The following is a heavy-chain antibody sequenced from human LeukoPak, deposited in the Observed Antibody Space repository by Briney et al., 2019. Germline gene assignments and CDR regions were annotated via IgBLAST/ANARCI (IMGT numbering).Heavy chain of an antibody. D-gene: IGHD6-13*01. Sequence: ASVKVSFKASGYIFTGYYMHWVRQAPGQGLEWMGWINPNNGGTKSAQKFQGRVTMTRDTSISTAYMELSSLRSDDTAIYYCERGAEQQRLAHFDYWGQGTLVTVSS. CDR2: INPNNGGT. CDR1: GYIFTGYY. V-gene: IGHV1-2*02. J-gene: IGHJ4*02. CDR3: ERGAEQQRLAHFDY.